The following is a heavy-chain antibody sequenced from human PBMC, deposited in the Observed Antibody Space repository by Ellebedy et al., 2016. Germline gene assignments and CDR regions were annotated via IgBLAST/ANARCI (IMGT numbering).Heavy chain of an antibody. Sequence: GGSLRLXXAASGLTSWMNWVRQAPGKGLEWVANINQDGSERQYVDSVKGRFTISRDNAKNSLYLQLNSLRAEDTAVYFCARGTGHFDYWGQGTLVTVSS. J-gene: IGHJ4*02. CDR2: INQDGSER. V-gene: IGHV3-7*03. D-gene: IGHD1-1*01. CDR3: ARGTGHFDY. CDR1: GLTSW.